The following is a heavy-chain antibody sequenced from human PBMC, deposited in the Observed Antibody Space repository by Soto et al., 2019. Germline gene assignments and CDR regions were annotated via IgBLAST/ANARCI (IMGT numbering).Heavy chain of an antibody. CDR3: ARGSIVVVPAAGGGYYYYYGMDV. V-gene: IGHV4-59*01. CDR1: GGSISSYY. Sequence: SETLSLTSTVSGGSISSYYWSWIRQPPGKGLEWIGYIYYSGSTNYNPSLKSRVTISVDTSKNQFSLKLSSVTAADTAVYYCARGSIVVVPAAGGGYYYYYGMDVWGQGTTVTVSS. D-gene: IGHD2-2*01. J-gene: IGHJ6*02. CDR2: IYYSGST.